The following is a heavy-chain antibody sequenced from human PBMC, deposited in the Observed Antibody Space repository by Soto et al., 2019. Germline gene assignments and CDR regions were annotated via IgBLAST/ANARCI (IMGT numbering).Heavy chain of an antibody. D-gene: IGHD3-16*01. CDR2: IYFNGNT. CDR1: AASFSKYY. CDR3: ASVTFGGVVLAH. Sequence: PSETLSLTCTVSAASFSKYYWSWIRQPPGKGLEWIGYIYFNGNTNYNPSLKRRVTISIDTSKKQISLNLTSVTDADTAVYYCASVTFGGVVLAHWGQGTLVNRLL. J-gene: IGHJ4*02. V-gene: IGHV4-59*01.